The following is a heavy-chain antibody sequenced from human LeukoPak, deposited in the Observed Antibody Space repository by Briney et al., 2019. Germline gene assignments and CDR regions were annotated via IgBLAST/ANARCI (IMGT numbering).Heavy chain of an antibody. CDR1: GGSISSYY. CDR3: ALARINHASGSHPYYFDY. J-gene: IGHJ4*02. CDR2: IYYSGST. Sequence: SETLSLTCTVSGGSISSYYWGWIRQPPGKGLEWIGYIYYSGSTNYTPSLKSRVTISVDTSKNQFSLKLASVTAADTAVYYCALARINHASGSHPYYFDYWGQGTLVTVSS. D-gene: IGHD3-10*01. V-gene: IGHV4-59*08.